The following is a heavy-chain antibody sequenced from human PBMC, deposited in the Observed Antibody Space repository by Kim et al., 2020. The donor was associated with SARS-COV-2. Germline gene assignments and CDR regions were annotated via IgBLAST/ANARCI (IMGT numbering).Heavy chain of an antibody. CDR1: GGTFSSYA. D-gene: IGHD3-22*01. CDR3: TSSGYPYPHYYYGMDV. Sequence: SVKVSCKASGGTFSSYAISWVRQAPGQGLEWMGGIIPIFGTANYAQKFQGRVTITADESTSTAYMELSSLRSEDTAVYYCTSSGYPYPHYYYGMDVWGQGTTVTVSS. V-gene: IGHV1-69*13. CDR2: IIPIFGTA. J-gene: IGHJ6*02.